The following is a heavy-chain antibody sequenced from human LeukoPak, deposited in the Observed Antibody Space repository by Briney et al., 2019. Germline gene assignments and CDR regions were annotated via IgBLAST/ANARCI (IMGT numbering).Heavy chain of an antibody. CDR1: DDSISSHY. J-gene: IGHJ6*02. CDR3: ARIGRIGLAGFYYYGMDV. V-gene: IGHV4-59*11. Sequence: SETLSLTCTVSDDSISSHYWSWLRQPPGKGLEWIGCITYSGGPNYNPSLKSRVTISVDTSKNQFSLKVSSVTAADSAVYYCARIGRIGLAGFYYYGMDVWGQGTTVTVSS. CDR2: ITYSGGP. D-gene: IGHD6-19*01.